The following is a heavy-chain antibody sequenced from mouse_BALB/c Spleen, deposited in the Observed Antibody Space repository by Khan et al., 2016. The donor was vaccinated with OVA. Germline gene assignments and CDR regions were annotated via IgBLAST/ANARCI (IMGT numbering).Heavy chain of an antibody. CDR3: ARQNYYGYAMDY. D-gene: IGHD1-1*01. CDR1: GYSITSDYA. J-gene: IGHJ4*01. Sequence: EVKLLESGPGLVKPSQSLSLTCTVTGYSITSDYAWNWIRQFPGNKLEWMGYISYSGSTRYNPSLRSRISITRDTSKNQFFLQLNSVTTEDTATFYCARQNYYGYAMDYWGQGTSVTVAS. V-gene: IGHV3-2*02. CDR2: ISYSGST.